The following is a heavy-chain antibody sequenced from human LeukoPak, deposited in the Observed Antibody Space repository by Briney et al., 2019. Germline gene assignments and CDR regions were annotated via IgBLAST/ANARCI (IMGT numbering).Heavy chain of an antibody. CDR1: GGSMSTRGYY. CDR2: IYCSGST. J-gene: IGHJ4*02. Sequence: SQTLSLTCTVSGGSMSTRGYYRGWIRQPPGKGLEWIGSIYCSGSTYYSPSLKTRVTISVDTSKNQVSLKLGSVTAADTAVYYCARHFVGAITYDDDSHYWGEGTLVTVSS. V-gene: IGHV4-39*01. D-gene: IGHD1-26*01. CDR3: ARHFVGAITYDDDSHY.